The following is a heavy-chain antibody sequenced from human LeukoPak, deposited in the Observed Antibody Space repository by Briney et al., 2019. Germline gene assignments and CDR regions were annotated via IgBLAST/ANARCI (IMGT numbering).Heavy chain of an antibody. CDR3: ATIGDRRTGELYRIDY. Sequence: GGSLRLSCAASGFTFSNYAMHWVRQAPGKGLEWVAVVSYDGSNKYYADSVKGRFTISRDNSKNTLYLQMNSLRAEDAAIYYCATIGDRRTGELYRIDYWGQGTLVTDSS. CDR2: VSYDGSNK. V-gene: IGHV3-30-3*01. CDR1: GFTFSNYA. J-gene: IGHJ4*02. D-gene: IGHD7-27*01.